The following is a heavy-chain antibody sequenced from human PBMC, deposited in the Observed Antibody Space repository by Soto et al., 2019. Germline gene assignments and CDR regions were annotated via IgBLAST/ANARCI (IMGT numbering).Heavy chain of an antibody. CDR3: ARIIPGELYYGMGV. J-gene: IGHJ6*02. CDR2: IYHSGST. Sequence: QLQLQESGSGLVKPSQTLSLTCAVSGGSISSGRYSWSWIRQPPGKGLEWIGYIYHSGSTYYNPSLKIRVTISVDRSKNQFSLRLSSVTAADTAVYYFARIIPGELYYGMGVWGQGTTVTVSS. CDR1: GGSISSGRYS. V-gene: IGHV4-30-2*01. D-gene: IGHD1-7*01.